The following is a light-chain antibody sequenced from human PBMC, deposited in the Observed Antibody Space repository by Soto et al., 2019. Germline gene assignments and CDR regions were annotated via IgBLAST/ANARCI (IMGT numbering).Light chain of an antibody. J-gene: IGLJ1*01. CDR2: DVS. Sequence: QSALTQPASVSGSPGQSITISCTGTSSDVGGYNYVSWYQHHPGKAPKLIIYDVSNRPSGVSNRFSGSKSGNTASLTISGLQSEDEADYYCAAWDDSLNGYVFGTGAKVTVL. V-gene: IGLV2-14*03. CDR3: AAWDDSLNGYV. CDR1: SSDVGGYNY.